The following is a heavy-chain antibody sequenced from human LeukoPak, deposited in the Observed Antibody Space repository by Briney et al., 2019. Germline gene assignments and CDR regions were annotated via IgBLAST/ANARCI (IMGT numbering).Heavy chain of an antibody. Sequence: ASVKVSCKASGGTFSSYAISWVRQAPGQGLEWMGGIIPIFGKANYAQKFQGRVTITADESTSTAYMELSSLRSEDTAVYHCARTGVAALSFDYWGQGTLVTVSS. J-gene: IGHJ4*02. CDR1: GGTFSSYA. D-gene: IGHD6-13*01. CDR2: IIPIFGKA. V-gene: IGHV1-69*01. CDR3: ARTGVAALSFDY.